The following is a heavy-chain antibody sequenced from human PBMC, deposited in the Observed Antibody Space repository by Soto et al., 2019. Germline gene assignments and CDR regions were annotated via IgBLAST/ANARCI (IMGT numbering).Heavy chain of an antibody. CDR1: GFTFSSYA. V-gene: IGHV3-30*01. CDR3: ARDLPHDLGIYYYGMDV. J-gene: IGHJ6*02. D-gene: IGHD2-21*02. Sequence: GGSLRLSCAASGFTFSSYAMHWVRQAPGKGLEWVAVISYDGSNKYYADSVKGRFTISRDNSKNTLYLQMNSLRAEDTAVYYCARDLPHDLGIYYYGMDVWGQGTTVTVSS. CDR2: ISYDGSNK.